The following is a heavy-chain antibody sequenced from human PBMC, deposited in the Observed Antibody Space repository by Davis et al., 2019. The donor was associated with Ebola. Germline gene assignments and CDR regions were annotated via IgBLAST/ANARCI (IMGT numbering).Heavy chain of an antibody. J-gene: IGHJ6*02. V-gene: IGHV3-30*02. CDR3: ARGSSASSYTGGDV. CDR2: IRYDGSSK. D-gene: IGHD2-2*02. CDR1: RFTFSSYS. Sequence: GESLKISCAASRFTFSSYSMNWVRQAPGKGLEWVAFIRYDGSSKHYADSVKGRFTISRDNSKNTLYLQMNSLRAEDTAVYYCARGSSASSYTGGDVWGQGTTVTVSS.